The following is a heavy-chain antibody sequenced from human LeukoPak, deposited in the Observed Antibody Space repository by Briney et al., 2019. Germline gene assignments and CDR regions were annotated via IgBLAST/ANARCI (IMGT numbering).Heavy chain of an antibody. V-gene: IGHV3-21*01. CDR1: GFTFSSYS. D-gene: IGHD3-3*01. CDR2: ISSSSSYI. CDR3: ARDRRDFWSGYYPYYFDY. Sequence: PGGSLRLSCAASGFTFSSYSVNWVRQAPGKGLEWVSSISSSSSYIYYADSVKGRFTISRDNAKNSLYLQMNSLRAEDTAVYYCARDRRDFWSGYYPYYFDYWGQGTLVTVSS. J-gene: IGHJ4*02.